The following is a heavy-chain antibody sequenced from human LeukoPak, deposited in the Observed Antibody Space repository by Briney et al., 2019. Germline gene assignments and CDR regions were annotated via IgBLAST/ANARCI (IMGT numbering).Heavy chain of an antibody. V-gene: IGHV3-9*01. J-gene: IGHJ4*02. CDR3: AKGAAASPYYFDY. D-gene: IGHD6-13*01. CDR1: GFTFRTYS. Sequence: GGSLRLSCAASGFTFRTYSMNWVRQAPGKGLEWVSGISWNSGSIGYADSVKGRFTISRDNAKNSLYLQMNSLRAEDTALYYCAKGAAASPYYFDYWGQGTLVTVSS. CDR2: ISWNSGSI.